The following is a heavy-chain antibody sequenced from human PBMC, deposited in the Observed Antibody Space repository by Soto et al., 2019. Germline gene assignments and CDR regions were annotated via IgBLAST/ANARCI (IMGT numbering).Heavy chain of an antibody. CDR2: IHYSGST. V-gene: IGHV4-59*12. Sequence: QGQLQESGPGLVRPSETLSLTCTVSGASITSYYWSWIRQSSGKGVEWIGYIHYSGSTNYNPSLESRVTMSIDTSESQFSLRLRSVTAADTAVYYCARLDYYYYLDVWGKGTAVTVSS. J-gene: IGHJ6*03. CDR3: ARLDYYYYLDV. CDR1: GASITSYY.